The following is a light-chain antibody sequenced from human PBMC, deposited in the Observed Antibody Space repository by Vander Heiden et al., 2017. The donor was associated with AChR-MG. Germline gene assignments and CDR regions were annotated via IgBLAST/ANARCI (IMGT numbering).Light chain of an antibody. CDR2: AAS. V-gene: IGKV1-39*01. CDR3: QQSYSTPSIA. J-gene: IGKJ5*01. Sequence: DIPMTQSPSSLSASVGDRVTITCLASQSISSYLNWYQQKPGKAPKLLIYAASSLQSGVPSRFSGSGSGTDFTLTISSLQPEDFATYYCQQSYSTPSIAFGQATRLEIK. CDR1: QSISSY.